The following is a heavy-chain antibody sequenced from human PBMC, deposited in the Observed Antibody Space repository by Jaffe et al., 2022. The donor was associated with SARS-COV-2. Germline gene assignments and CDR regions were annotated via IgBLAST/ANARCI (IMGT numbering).Heavy chain of an antibody. CDR1: GFTFSSYA. CDR3: AKAGPSPFNYYYYYGMDV. V-gene: IGHV3-23*01. J-gene: IGHJ6*02. Sequence: EVQLLESGGGLVQPGGSLRLSCAASGFTFSSYAMSWVRQAPGKGLEWVSAISGSGGSTYYADSVKGRFTISRDNSKNTLYLQMNSLRAEDTAVYYCAKAGPSPFNYYYYYGMDVWGQGTTVTVSS. CDR2: ISGSGGST.